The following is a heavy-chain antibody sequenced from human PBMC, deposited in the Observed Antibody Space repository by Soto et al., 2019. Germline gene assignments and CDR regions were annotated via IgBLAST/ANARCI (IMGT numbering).Heavy chain of an antibody. CDR2: IYISGST. Sequence: ASETLSLTCTVSGGSISRYYWSWIRQPAGKGLEWIGRIYISGSTNYNPSLKSRVTVSLDTSKNHFSLKLNSVTAADTAVYYCVTSYHDYGVPFDVWGQGTMVTVSS. CDR3: VTSYHDYGVPFDV. D-gene: IGHD4-17*01. CDR1: GGSISRYY. V-gene: IGHV4-4*07. J-gene: IGHJ3*01.